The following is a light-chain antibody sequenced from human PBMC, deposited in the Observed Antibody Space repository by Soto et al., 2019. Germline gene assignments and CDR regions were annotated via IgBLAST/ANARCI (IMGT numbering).Light chain of an antibody. Sequence: DIVITQSPVSLPVTPGEPASISCRSTHSLLHSNGYNYLDWYLQKPGQSPQLXIYLASNRASGVPGRFSASASGTDFTLTISRVEAEDVGVYYCMGALQSPPTCGQGTKVDIK. CDR3: MGALQSPPT. CDR2: LAS. V-gene: IGKV2-28*01. CDR1: HSLLHSNGYNY. J-gene: IGKJ1*01.